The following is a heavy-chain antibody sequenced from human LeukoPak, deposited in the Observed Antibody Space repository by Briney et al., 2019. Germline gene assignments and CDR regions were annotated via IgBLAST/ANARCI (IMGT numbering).Heavy chain of an antibody. Sequence: SETLSLTCTVAGGSISSSTYYWGWIRQTPGKGLEWIGSISYSGNIYYNPSLKSRVTISVDTSKNQLSLKLSSVTAADTAVYYCARQRRLELPDYWGQGTLVTVSS. CDR2: ISYSGNI. CDR3: ARQRRLELPDY. J-gene: IGHJ4*02. D-gene: IGHD3-16*01. CDR1: GGSISSSTYY. V-gene: IGHV4-39*01.